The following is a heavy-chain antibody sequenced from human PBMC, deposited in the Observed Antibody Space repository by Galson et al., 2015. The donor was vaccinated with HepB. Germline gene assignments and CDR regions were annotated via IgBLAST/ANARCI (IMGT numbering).Heavy chain of an antibody. V-gene: IGHV3-11*06. D-gene: IGHD2-15*01. J-gene: IGHJ3*01. CDR3: ARVLEYDSGVKHPGQTFDL. CDR2: ISGSLIYT. Sequence: SLRLSCAASGFTFSDFDMAWIRQVPGKGLEWISHISGSLIYTNYADSVEGRFTISRDNAKNSVNLQMNSLQVEDTALYYCARVLEYDSGVKHPGQTFDLWGHGTMVIVSS. CDR1: GFTFSDFD.